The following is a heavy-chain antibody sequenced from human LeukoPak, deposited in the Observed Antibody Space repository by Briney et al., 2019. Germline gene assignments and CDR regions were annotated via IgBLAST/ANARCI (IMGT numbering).Heavy chain of an antibody. V-gene: IGHV3-23*01. Sequence: GGSLRLSCAASGFTFSAYAMSWVRQTPEKGLEWVSAITNSGGDTSHADSVKGRFTISRDNSRNTLYLTMNSLRAEDTAVYHCVKGSETIRPYYFDYWGQGALVTVSS. J-gene: IGHJ4*02. CDR1: GFTFSAYA. CDR2: ITNSGGDT. CDR3: VKGSETIRPYYFDY.